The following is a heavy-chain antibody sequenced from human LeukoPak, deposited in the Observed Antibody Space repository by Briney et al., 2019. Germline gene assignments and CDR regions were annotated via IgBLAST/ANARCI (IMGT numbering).Heavy chain of an antibody. CDR3: ARGDYYDSSGYSPFDY. D-gene: IGHD3-22*01. CDR1: GYTFTSYD. J-gene: IGHJ4*02. Sequence: ASVKVSCKASGYTFTSYDINWVREATGQGLEWMGWMNPNSGNTGYAQKFQGRVTMTRNTSISTAYMELSSLRSEDTAVYYCARGDYYDSSGYSPFDYWGQGTLVTVSS. V-gene: IGHV1-8*01. CDR2: MNPNSGNT.